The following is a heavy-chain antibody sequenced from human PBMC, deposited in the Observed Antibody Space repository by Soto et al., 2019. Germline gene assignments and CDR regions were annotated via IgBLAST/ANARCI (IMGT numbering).Heavy chain of an antibody. J-gene: IGHJ4*02. V-gene: IGHV1-3*01. CDR3: ARDTGDGTFDF. CDR2: INAGYGNT. CDR1: GYTFSSYA. D-gene: IGHD7-27*01. Sequence: ASVKVSCKASGYTFSSYAMHWVRQAPGQRLEWMGWINAGYGNTKSSQKFQDRVTISRDTSASTAYMELTSRRSEDTAVYYCARDTGDGTFDFWGQGTLVTVSS.